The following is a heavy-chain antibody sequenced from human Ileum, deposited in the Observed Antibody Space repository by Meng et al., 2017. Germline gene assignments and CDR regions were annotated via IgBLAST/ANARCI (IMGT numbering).Heavy chain of an antibody. D-gene: IGHD1-1*01. V-gene: IGHV1-18*01. J-gene: IGHJ4*02. CDR3: AREGAYNGGDY. CDR2: MNTDKGNT. CDR1: GYTFTTYG. Sequence: QVQLVQFAAEVKKPGASVKVSCKASGYTFTTYGISWVRQATGKGLEWMGWMNTDKGNTNYAQKFQGRVTMTRDTSTSTAYMELRSLRSDDTAVYYCAREGAYNGGDYWGQGTLVTVSS.